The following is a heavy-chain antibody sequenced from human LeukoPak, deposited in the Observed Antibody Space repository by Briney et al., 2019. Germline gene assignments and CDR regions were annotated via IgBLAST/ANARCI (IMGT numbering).Heavy chain of an antibody. J-gene: IGHJ4*02. Sequence: ASVKLSCKASGYTFTGFYMHGVRQAPGQGPEWMGWINPDSGATKYAQKFLGRVNMTRDASMSRTYVELNRQTSDDTAIYYCALEELPVISTTCCSGLGHWRRGTLVTVPS. CDR2: INPDSGAT. CDR1: GYTFTGFY. D-gene: IGHD3-22*01. V-gene: IGHV1-2*02. CDR3: ALEELPVISTTCCSGLGH.